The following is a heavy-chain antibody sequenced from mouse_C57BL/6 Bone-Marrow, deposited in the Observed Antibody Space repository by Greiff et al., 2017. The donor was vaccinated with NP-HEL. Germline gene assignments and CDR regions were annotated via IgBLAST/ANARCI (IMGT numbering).Heavy chain of an antibody. CDR1: GFTFSSYA. J-gene: IGHJ4*01. CDR3: TRAYYSSMDY. CDR2: ISSGGDYI. D-gene: IGHD2-12*01. V-gene: IGHV5-9-1*02. Sequence: EVKVIESGEGLVKPGGSLKLSCAASGFTFSSYAMSWVRQTPEKRLEWVAYISSGGDYIYYADTVKGRFTISRDNARNTLYLQMSSLKSEDTAMYYCTRAYYSSMDYWGQGTSVTVSS.